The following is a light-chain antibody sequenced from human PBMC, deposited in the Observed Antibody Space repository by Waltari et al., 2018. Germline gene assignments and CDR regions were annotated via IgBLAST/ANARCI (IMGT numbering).Light chain of an antibody. Sequence: QSVLTQPPSASGPPGQTVTIPCYRRGSNNDGRNTINWYQHLPGTAPKLRIYSYDLRRSGVPDRFSGSGFGASASLAISGLQSEDDGHYYCATWDDSLNGWVFGGGTKLTVL. CDR1: GSNNDGRNT. V-gene: IGLV1-44*01. CDR2: SYD. CDR3: ATWDDSLNGWV. J-gene: IGLJ3*02.